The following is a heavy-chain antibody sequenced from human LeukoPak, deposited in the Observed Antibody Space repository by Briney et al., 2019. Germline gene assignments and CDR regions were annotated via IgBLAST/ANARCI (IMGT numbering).Heavy chain of an antibody. J-gene: IGHJ3*02. CDR2: INYNGST. V-gene: IGHV4-59*01. Sequence: SETLSLTCTVSGGSITNSYWNWIRQSPGKGLEWIGYINYNGSTNYNPSLKSRVTISVDTSKNQFPLKLSTVTAADTAVYFYCRDPLSTNYFDIWGQGTMVSVSS. CDR3: CRDPLSTNYFDI. D-gene: IGHD1-7*01. CDR1: GGSITNSY.